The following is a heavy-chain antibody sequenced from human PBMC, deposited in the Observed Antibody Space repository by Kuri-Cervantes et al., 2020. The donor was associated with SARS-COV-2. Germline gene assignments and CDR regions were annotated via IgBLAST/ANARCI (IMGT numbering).Heavy chain of an antibody. CDR2: IIPILGTA. V-gene: IGHV1-69*04. J-gene: IGHJ4*02. CDR3: ARDFIAAAGIDY. Sequence: SVKVSCKASGGTFSSYAISWVRQAPGQGLEWMGRIIPILGTANYAQKFQGRATITADKSTSTAYMELSSLRSEDTAVYYCARDFIAAAGIDYWGQGTLVTVSS. D-gene: IGHD6-13*01. CDR1: GGTFSSYA.